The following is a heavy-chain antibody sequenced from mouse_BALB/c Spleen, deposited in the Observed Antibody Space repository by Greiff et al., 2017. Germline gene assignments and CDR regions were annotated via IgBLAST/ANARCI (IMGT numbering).Heavy chain of an antibody. CDR2: ISDGGSYT. J-gene: IGHJ2*01. V-gene: IGHV5-4*02. D-gene: IGHD2-3*01. CDR1: GFTFSDYY. Sequence: EVKVEESGGGLVKPGGSLKLSCAASGFTFSDYYMYWVRQTPEKRLEWVATISDGGSYTYYPDSVKGRFTISRDNAKNNLYLQMSSLKSEDTAMYYCARRGPDGYFDYWGQGTTLTVSS. CDR3: ARRGPDGYFDY.